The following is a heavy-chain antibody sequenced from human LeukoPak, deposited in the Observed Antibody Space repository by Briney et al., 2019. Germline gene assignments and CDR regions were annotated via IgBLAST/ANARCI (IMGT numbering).Heavy chain of an antibody. J-gene: IGHJ4*02. CDR1: GGTFSSYA. Sequence: ASVKVSCKASGGTFSSYAISWVRQAPGQGLEWMEGIIPIFGTANYAQKFQGRVTITADESTSTAYMELSSLRSEDTAVYYCARALPVAGRSPFDYWGRGTLVTVSS. V-gene: IGHV1-69*13. D-gene: IGHD6-19*01. CDR3: ARALPVAGRSPFDY. CDR2: IIPIFGTA.